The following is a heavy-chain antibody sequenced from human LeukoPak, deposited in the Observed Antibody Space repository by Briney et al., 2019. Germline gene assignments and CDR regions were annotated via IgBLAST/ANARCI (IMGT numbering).Heavy chain of an antibody. Sequence: GGSLRLSCAASGFTFSSYAMSWVRQAPGEGLEWVSAISGSGGSTYYADSVKGRFTISRDNSKNTLYLQMNSLRAEDTAVYYCAKYPRIKWELLPIDYWGQGTLVTVSS. D-gene: IGHD1-26*01. CDR3: AKYPRIKWELLPIDY. CDR1: GFTFSSYA. V-gene: IGHV3-23*01. CDR2: ISGSGGST. J-gene: IGHJ4*02.